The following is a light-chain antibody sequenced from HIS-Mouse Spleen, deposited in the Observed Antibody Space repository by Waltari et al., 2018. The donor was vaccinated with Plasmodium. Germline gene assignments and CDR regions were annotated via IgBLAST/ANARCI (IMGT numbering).Light chain of an antibody. CDR1: QSLVHSDGNTS. J-gene: IGKJ1*01. CDR3: MQGTHWPWT. CDR2: KVS. V-gene: IGKV2-30*02. Sequence: DVVMTQSPLSLPVTLGQPASISCRSSQSLVHSDGNTSLNWFQQRPGQSPMRLIYKVSNRDSGVPDRFSGSGSGTDFTLKISRVEAEDVGVYYCMQGTHWPWTFGQGTKVEIK.